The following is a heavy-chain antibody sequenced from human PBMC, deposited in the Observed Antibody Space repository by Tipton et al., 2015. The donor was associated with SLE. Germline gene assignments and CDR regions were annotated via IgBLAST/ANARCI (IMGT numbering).Heavy chain of an antibody. J-gene: IGHJ6*02. V-gene: IGHV4-39*01. Sequence: TLSLTCTVSGGSINSSGDFWGWIRQPPGKGLEWIGTMYYSGSTHYNPSLKSRVTISVDTSKNQFSLKLSSVTAADTALYYCARIPIAAVGTEYYGMGVWGQGTTVTVSS. D-gene: IGHD6-13*01. CDR1: GGSINSSGDF. CDR3: ARIPIAAVGTEYYGMGV. CDR2: MYYSGST.